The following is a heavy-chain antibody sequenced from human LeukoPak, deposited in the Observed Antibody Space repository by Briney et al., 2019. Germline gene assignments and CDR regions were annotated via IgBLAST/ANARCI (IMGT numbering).Heavy chain of an antibody. CDR1: GFAFSSYA. V-gene: IGHV3-30-3*01. J-gene: IGHJ4*02. Sequence: GGSLRLSCAASGFAFSSYAMHWVRQAPGKGLEWVAVISYDGSNKYYVDSVKGRFTISRDNAKNSLSLQMNSLRAEDTAVYYCARGGSSSSLGDYWGQGTLVTVSS. CDR2: ISYDGSNK. CDR3: ARGGSSSSLGDY. D-gene: IGHD6-6*01.